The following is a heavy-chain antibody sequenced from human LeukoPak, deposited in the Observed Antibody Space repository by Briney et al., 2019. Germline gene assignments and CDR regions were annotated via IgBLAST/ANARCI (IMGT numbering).Heavy chain of an antibody. CDR3: ARVGNSLFGVATDAFDV. CDR2: INWNGGSR. CDR1: GFTFDDYG. Sequence: TGGSLRLSCAASGFTFDDYGMSWVRQVPGKGLEWVAFINWNGGSRGYIGSVKGRFTVSRDKANNSLHLEMNSLRDEDTAFYYCARVGNSLFGVATDAFDVWGQGTMVTVSS. D-gene: IGHD3-3*01. J-gene: IGHJ3*01. V-gene: IGHV3-20*04.